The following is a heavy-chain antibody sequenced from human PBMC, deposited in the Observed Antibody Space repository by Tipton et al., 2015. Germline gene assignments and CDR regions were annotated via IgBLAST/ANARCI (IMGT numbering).Heavy chain of an antibody. Sequence: TLSLTCTVSGGSFSDYYWSWIRQPPGKGLEWIGEINHSGSTNYNPSLKSRVTISVDTSKTQFSLKMSSVTASDTAVYYCARDLEHGMDVWGHGTTVTVSS. CDR1: GGSFSDYY. J-gene: IGHJ6*02. CDR3: ARDLEHGMDV. CDR2: INHSGST. V-gene: IGHV4-34*01. D-gene: IGHD5-24*01.